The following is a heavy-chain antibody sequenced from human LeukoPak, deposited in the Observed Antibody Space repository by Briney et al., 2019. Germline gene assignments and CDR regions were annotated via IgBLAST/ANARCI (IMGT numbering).Heavy chain of an antibody. CDR3: ARSSGKGSGDYYYHYMDV. Sequence: PSETLSLTCAVYGGSLSAYYWTWIRQPPGKGLEWIGEINHSGSTNYNPSLKSRVTISVDTSKNQFSLKLSSVTAADTAVYYCARSSGKGSGDYYYHYMDVWGRGTTVTISS. D-gene: IGHD3-3*01. V-gene: IGHV4-34*01. CDR1: GGSLSAYY. J-gene: IGHJ6*03. CDR2: INHSGST.